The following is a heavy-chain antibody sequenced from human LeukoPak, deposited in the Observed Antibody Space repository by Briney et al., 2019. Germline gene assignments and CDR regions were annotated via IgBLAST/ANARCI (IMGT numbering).Heavy chain of an antibody. CDR3: ARGRVTTSPPFDY. CDR2: ISGSGGST. D-gene: IGHD4-17*01. J-gene: IGHJ4*02. V-gene: IGHV3-23*01. Sequence: GGSLRLSCAASGFTFDIYAMSWVRQAPGKGLEWVSTISGSGGSTYYADSVKGRFTISRDNSKNTLYLQMNSLRAEDTAVYYCARGRVTTSPPFDYWGQGTLVTVSS. CDR1: GFTFDIYA.